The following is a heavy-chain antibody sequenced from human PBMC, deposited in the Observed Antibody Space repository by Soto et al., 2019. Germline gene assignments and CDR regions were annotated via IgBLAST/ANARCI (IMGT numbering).Heavy chain of an antibody. Sequence: ASVKVSCKASGYTFTSYGISWVRQAPGQGLEWMGWISAYNGNTNYAQKLQGRVTMTTDTSTSTAYMELRSLRSDDTAVYYCARIGSYYGSRIIGFDPWGQGTLVTVSS. CDR2: ISAYNGNT. J-gene: IGHJ5*02. CDR3: ARIGSYYGSRIIGFDP. V-gene: IGHV1-18*01. CDR1: GYTFTSYG. D-gene: IGHD3-10*01.